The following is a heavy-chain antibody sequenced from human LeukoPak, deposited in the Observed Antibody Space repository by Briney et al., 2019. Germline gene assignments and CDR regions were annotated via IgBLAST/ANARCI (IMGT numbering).Heavy chain of an antibody. Sequence: GRSLRLSCAASGFTFSSYAMHWVRQAPGKGLEWVAVIWYDGSNKYYADSVKGRFTISRDNSKNTLYLQMNSLRAEDTAVYYCAREAEDDYGLTLSCWGQGTLVTVSS. J-gene: IGHJ4*02. D-gene: IGHD4-17*01. CDR1: GFTFSSYA. V-gene: IGHV3-33*01. CDR3: AREAEDDYGLTLSC. CDR2: IWYDGSNK.